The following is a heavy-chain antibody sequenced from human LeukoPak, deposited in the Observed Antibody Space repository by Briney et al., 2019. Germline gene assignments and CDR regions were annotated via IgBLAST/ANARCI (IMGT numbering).Heavy chain of an antibody. J-gene: IGHJ4*02. CDR1: GFTVSSKY. Sequence: GGSLRLSCAASGFTVSSKYMSWVRQAPGKGLEWVSTLYSNGNTYCADSVKGRFTISRDNSKNTLSLQMNSLRAEDTAVYYCANHDYGDYYFDYWGQGTLVTVSS. CDR2: LYSNGNT. CDR3: ANHDYGDYYFDY. D-gene: IGHD4-17*01. V-gene: IGHV3-53*01.